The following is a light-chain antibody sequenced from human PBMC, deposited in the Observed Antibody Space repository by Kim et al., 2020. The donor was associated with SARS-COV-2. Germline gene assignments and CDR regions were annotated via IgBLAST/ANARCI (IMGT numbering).Light chain of an antibody. CDR3: QSYDGYIQV. J-gene: IGLJ3*02. CDR1: SGSIASNY. CDR2: EDN. Sequence: GKTVTISCARSSGSIASNYLQWHQQRPGSSPSTVIYEDNQRPSGVPDRFSGSIDRSSNSASLTISGLKTEEEADYYCQSYDGYIQVFGGGTKLTVL. V-gene: IGLV6-57*01.